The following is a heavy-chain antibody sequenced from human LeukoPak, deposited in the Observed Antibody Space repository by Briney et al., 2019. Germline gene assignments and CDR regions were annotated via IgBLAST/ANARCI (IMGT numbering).Heavy chain of an antibody. Sequence: GGSLRLSCAASGFTLSSYGMHWVRQAPGKGLEWVAVISYDGSNKYYADSVKGRFTISRDSSKNTLYLQMNSLRAEDTAVYYCARGSLEATVTPFGYWGQGTLVTVSS. D-gene: IGHD4-11*01. CDR2: ISYDGSNK. V-gene: IGHV3-30*03. CDR1: GFTLSSYG. CDR3: ARGSLEATVTPFGY. J-gene: IGHJ4*02.